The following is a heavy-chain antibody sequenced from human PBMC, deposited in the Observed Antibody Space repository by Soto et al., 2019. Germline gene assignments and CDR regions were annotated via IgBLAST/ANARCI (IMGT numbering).Heavy chain of an antibody. Sequence: EVQLLESGGGLVQPGGSLRLSCAASGFTFISYAMSWVRQAPGKGLEWVSAISGSGGSTYYADSVKGRFTISRDNSKNILDMKMNSLRAEDTAVYYCAKVGTRLRYFDWLYYWGQGTLVTVSS. CDR2: ISGSGGST. CDR1: GFTFISYA. CDR3: AKVGTRLRYFDWLYY. J-gene: IGHJ4*02. V-gene: IGHV3-23*01. D-gene: IGHD3-9*01.